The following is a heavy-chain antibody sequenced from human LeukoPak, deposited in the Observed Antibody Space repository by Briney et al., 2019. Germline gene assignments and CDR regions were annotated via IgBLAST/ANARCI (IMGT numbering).Heavy chain of an antibody. D-gene: IGHD3-22*01. Sequence: PGGSLRLSCAAAGVTVSSNYMSWVRQVPGRGLEWVSMMYSDGTTHYLDSVKGRFTISRDNSKNTLYLQMNSLRVEDTAVYYCASLHYDSSVFVDYWGQGTLVTVSS. CDR2: MYSDGTT. CDR1: GVTVSSNY. J-gene: IGHJ4*02. CDR3: ASLHYDSSVFVDY. V-gene: IGHV3-53*01.